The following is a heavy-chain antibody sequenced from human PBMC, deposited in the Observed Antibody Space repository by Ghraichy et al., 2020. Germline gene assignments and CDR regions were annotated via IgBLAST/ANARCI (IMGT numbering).Heavy chain of an antibody. CDR1: GFTFSSYA. Sequence: GESLNISCAASGFTFSSYAMDWVRQAPGKGLEWLSYITSSGTTIYYADSVKGRFTISRDNAKNSLYLQMSSLRDEDTAVYYCAREGGNYCSGGICSRDFDYWGQGTLVTVSS. CDR2: ITSSGTTI. D-gene: IGHD2-15*01. CDR3: AREGGNYCSGGICSRDFDY. J-gene: IGHJ4*02. V-gene: IGHV3-48*02.